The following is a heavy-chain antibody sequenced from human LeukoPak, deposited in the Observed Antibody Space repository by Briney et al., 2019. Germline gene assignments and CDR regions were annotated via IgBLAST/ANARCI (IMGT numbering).Heavy chain of an antibody. CDR1: GGSFSGYY. CDR2: INHSGST. D-gene: IGHD3-3*01. V-gene: IGHV4-34*01. CDR3: AREGDFWSGYKGYFDY. Sequence: SETLSLTCAVYGGSFSGYYWSWIRQPPGKGLEWIGEINHSGSTNYNPSLKSRVTISVDTSKNQFSLKLSSVTAADTAVYYCAREGDFWSGYKGYFDYWGQGTLVTVSS. J-gene: IGHJ4*02.